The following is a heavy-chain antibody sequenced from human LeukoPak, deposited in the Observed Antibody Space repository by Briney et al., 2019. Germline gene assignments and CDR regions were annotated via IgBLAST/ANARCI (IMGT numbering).Heavy chain of an antibody. V-gene: IGHV1-24*01. Sequence: ASVKVSCKVSGYTLTELSMHWVRQAPGKGLEWPGGFDPEDGETIYAQKFQGRVTMTEDTSTDTAYMELSSLRSEDTAVYYCATDPMGGSGWYDDYWGQGTLVTVSS. D-gene: IGHD6-19*01. CDR3: ATDPMGGSGWYDDY. J-gene: IGHJ4*02. CDR2: FDPEDGET. CDR1: GYTLTELS.